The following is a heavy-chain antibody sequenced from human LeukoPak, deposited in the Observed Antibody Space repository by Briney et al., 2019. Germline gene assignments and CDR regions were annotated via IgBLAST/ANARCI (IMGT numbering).Heavy chain of an antibody. CDR1: GFTFSSYA. Sequence: GGSLRLSCAASGFTFSSYAMSWVRQAPGKGLEWASGISGSGGRTYYADSVKGRFTISRDNSKTTLYLQMNSLRVDDTAVYYCAKDLWFGEFAPDYWGQGALVTVSS. CDR3: AKDLWFGEFAPDY. D-gene: IGHD3-10*01. V-gene: IGHV3-23*01. J-gene: IGHJ4*02. CDR2: ISGSGGRT.